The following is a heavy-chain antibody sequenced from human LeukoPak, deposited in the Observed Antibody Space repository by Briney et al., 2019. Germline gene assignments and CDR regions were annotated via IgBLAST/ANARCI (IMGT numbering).Heavy chain of an antibody. J-gene: IGHJ4*02. Sequence: PSETLSLTCTVSGGSISSSSYYWGWIRQPPGKGLEWIGSIYYSGSTYYNPSLKSRVTISVDTSKNQFSLKLSSVTAADTAVYYCARDLVGSGSKDYWGQGTLVTVSS. D-gene: IGHD3-22*01. V-gene: IGHV4-39*07. CDR3: ARDLVGSGSKDY. CDR2: IYYSGST. CDR1: GGSISSSSYY.